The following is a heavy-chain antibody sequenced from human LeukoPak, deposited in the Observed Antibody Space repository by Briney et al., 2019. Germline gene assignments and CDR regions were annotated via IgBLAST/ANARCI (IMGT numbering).Heavy chain of an antibody. V-gene: IGHV4-34*01. J-gene: IGHJ4*02. CDR2: INHSGST. CDR3: AREGILSPFDY. CDR1: GGSFSGYY. D-gene: IGHD3-10*01. Sequence: PSETLSLTCAVYGGSFSGYYWSWIRQPPGKGLEWIGEINHSGSTNYNPSLKSRVTISVDTSKNQFSLKLSSVTAADTAVYYCAREGILSPFDYWGQGTLVTVSS.